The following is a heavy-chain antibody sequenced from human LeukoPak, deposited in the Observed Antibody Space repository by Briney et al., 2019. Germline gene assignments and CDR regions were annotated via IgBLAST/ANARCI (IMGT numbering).Heavy chain of an antibody. J-gene: IGHJ6*03. D-gene: IGHD4-23*01. CDR3: ARLHYGGNYGYYYYYMDV. Sequence: SETLSLACTVSGGSISSSSYYWGWIRQPPGKGLEWIGSIYYTGSTYYNPSLKSRVTISVDTSKNQFSLKLSSVTAADTAVYYCARLHYGGNYGYYYYYMDVWGKGTTVTISS. CDR1: GGSISSSSYY. CDR2: IYYTGST. V-gene: IGHV4-39*01.